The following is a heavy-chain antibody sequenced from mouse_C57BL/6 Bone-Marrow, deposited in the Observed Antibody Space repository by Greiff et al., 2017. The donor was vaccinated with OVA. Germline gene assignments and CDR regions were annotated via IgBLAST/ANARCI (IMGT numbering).Heavy chain of an antibody. D-gene: IGHD2-4*01. V-gene: IGHV1-69*01. Sequence: VQLKQPGAELVMPGASVKLSCKASGYTFTSYWMHWVKQRPGQGLEWIGEIDPSDSYTNYNQKFKGKSTLTVDKSSSTAYMQLSSLTSEDSAVYYCARWDDYEYWGQGTTLTVSS. CDR1: GYTFTSYW. CDR3: ARWDDYEY. J-gene: IGHJ2*01. CDR2: IDPSDSYT.